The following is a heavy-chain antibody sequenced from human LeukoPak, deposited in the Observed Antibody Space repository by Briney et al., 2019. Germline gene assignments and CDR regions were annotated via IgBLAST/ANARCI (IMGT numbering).Heavy chain of an antibody. V-gene: IGHV3-48*02. J-gene: IGHJ5*02. Sequence: GGSLRLSCAASGFTFSSYSMNWVRQAPGKGLEWVSYISSSSSTIYYADSVKGRFTISRDNAKNSLYLQMNSLRDEDTAVYHCARALSRYCSSTSCYSYLWWFDPWGQGTLVTVSS. CDR3: ARALSRYCSSTSCYSYLWWFDP. D-gene: IGHD2-2*01. CDR1: GFTFSSYS. CDR2: ISSSSSTI.